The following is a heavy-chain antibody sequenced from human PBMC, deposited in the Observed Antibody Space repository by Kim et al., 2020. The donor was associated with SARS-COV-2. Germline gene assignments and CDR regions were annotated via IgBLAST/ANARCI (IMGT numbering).Heavy chain of an antibody. D-gene: IGHD3-22*01. J-gene: IGHJ4*02. Sequence: PSRKSRVTISLDTSKNQLSLKLNSVPAADTAVYYCARGLGYYDSSGYYAYWGQGTLVTVSS. V-gene: IGHV4-34*01. CDR3: ARGLGYYDSSGYYAY.